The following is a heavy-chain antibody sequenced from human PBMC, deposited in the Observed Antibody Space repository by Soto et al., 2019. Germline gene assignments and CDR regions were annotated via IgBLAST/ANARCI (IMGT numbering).Heavy chain of an antibody. D-gene: IGHD3-3*01. CDR3: ALGGTYYDFWSGYAYYYYGMDV. CDR1: GGTFSSYA. Sequence: AASVKVSCKASGGTFSSYAISWVRQAPGQGLEWMGGIIPIFGTANYAQKFQGRVTITADESTSTAYMELSSLRSEDTAVYYCALGGTYYDFWSGYAYYYYGMDVWGQGTTVTVSS. CDR2: IIPIFGTA. J-gene: IGHJ6*02. V-gene: IGHV1-69*13.